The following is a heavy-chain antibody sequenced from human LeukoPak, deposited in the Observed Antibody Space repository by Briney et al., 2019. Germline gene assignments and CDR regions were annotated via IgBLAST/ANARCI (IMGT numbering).Heavy chain of an antibody. CDR2: IRSKVYGGTT. D-gene: IGHD3-22*01. CDR1: GFTFGDYA. J-gene: IGHJ4*02. Sequence: GGSLRLSCTVSGFTFGDYAMSWFRQAPGKGLEWVGFIRSKVYGGTTEYAASVKGRFTISRDDSKSIAYLQMNSLKTEDTAVYYCTRGRGKITMTSFDYWGQGTLVTVSS. V-gene: IGHV3-49*03. CDR3: TRGRGKITMTSFDY.